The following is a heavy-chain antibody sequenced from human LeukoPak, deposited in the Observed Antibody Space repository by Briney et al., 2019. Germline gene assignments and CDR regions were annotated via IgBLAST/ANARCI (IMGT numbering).Heavy chain of an antibody. Sequence: KASETLSLTCAVYGGSLSGYYWSWIRQPPGKGLEWIGEINHSGATNYNPSLKSRVTMAVDTSKNQFSLRLSSVTAADTAMYYCARGIYGVYYFDYWGQGALVTVSS. CDR1: GGSLSGYY. V-gene: IGHV4-34*01. D-gene: IGHD4-17*01. CDR2: INHSGAT. J-gene: IGHJ4*02. CDR3: ARGIYGVYYFDY.